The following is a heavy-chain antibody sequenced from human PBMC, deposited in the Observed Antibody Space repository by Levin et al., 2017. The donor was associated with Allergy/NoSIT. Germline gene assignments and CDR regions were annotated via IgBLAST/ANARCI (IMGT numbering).Heavy chain of an antibody. CDR1: GFTVSSNY. Sequence: GGSLRLSCAASGFTVSSNYMSWVRQAPGKGLEWVSVIYSDGSTRYADSVKGRFTISRDNSKNTLYLQMITLRAEDTAVYYCATHALRIAARAADYWGQGTLVTVSS. CDR3: ATHALRIAARAADY. CDR2: IYSDGST. J-gene: IGHJ4*02. V-gene: IGHV3-53*01. D-gene: IGHD6-6*01.